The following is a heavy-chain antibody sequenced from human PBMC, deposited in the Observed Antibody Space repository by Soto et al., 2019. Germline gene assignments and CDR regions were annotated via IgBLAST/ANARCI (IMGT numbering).Heavy chain of an antibody. V-gene: IGHV1-69*08. CDR3: ARDRCSGGSCYSYLYWYFDL. D-gene: IGHD2-15*01. CDR2: IIPILGIA. J-gene: IGHJ2*01. Sequence: QVQLVQSGAEVKKPGSSVKVSCKASGGTFSSYTISWVRQAPGQGLEWMGRIIPILGIANYAQKFQGRVTITADKSTSTAYMELSSLRSEDTAVYYCARDRCSGGSCYSYLYWYFDLWGRGTLVTVSS. CDR1: GGTFSSYT.